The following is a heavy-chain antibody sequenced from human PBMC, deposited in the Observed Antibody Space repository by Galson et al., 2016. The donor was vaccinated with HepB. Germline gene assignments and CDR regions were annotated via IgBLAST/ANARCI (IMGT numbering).Heavy chain of an antibody. CDR2: IHYSGRT. D-gene: IGHD6-6*01. J-gene: IGHJ6*02. CDR1: GGSISSSSYY. CDR3: ARRASSSYYYGMDV. Sequence: SETLSLTCTVSGGSISSSSYYWGWIRQPPGKGLGWIGSIHYSGRTYHNPSLKSRVTISVDTSKNQFSLKVSSVTAADTAVYYCARRASSSYYYGMDVWGQGATVTVSS. V-gene: IGHV4-39*01.